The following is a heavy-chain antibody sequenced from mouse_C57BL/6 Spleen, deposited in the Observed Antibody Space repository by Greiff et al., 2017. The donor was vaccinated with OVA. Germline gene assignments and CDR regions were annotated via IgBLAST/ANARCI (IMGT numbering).Heavy chain of an antibody. V-gene: IGHV1-20*01. D-gene: IGHD1-1*01. CDR1: GYSFTGYF. J-gene: IGHJ3*01. CDR3: AREDYGSRCGAY. Sequence: EVKLQESGPELVKPGDSVKISCKASGYSFTGYFMNWVMQSHGKSLEWIGRINPYNGDTFYNQKFKGKATLTVDKSSSTAHMELRSLTSEDSAVYYCAREDYGSRCGAYWGQGTLVTVSA. CDR2: INPYNGDT.